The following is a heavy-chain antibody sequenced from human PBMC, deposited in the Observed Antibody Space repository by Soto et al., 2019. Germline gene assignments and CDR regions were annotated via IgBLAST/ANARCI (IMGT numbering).Heavy chain of an antibody. Sequence: QVQLQQWGAGLLKPSETLSLTCAVYGGSFSGYYWSWIRQPPGKGLEWIGEINHSGSTNYNPSLNSRVTTSVDTSKNQFSLKLSSVTAADTAVYYCARVSGIYYYGMDVWGQGTTVTVSS. CDR3: ARVSGIYYYGMDV. D-gene: IGHD3-10*01. CDR2: INHSGST. J-gene: IGHJ6*02. CDR1: GGSFSGYY. V-gene: IGHV4-34*01.